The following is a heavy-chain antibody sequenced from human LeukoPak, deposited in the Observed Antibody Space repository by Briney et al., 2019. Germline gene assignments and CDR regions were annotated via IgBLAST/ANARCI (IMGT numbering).Heavy chain of an antibody. D-gene: IGHD6-19*01. CDR1: GGTFSSYA. CDR3: ARGAVAGPIFDY. J-gene: IGHJ4*02. CDR2: IIPILGIA. V-gene: IGHV1-69*04. Sequence: GPSVKLSCKASGGTFSSYAISWVRQAPGQGLEWMGRIIPILGIANYAQKFQGRVTITADKSTSTAYMELSSLRSEDTAVYYCARGAVAGPIFDYWGQGTLVTVSS.